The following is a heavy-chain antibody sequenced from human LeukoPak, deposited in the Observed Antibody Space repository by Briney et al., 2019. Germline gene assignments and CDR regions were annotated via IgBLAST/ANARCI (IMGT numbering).Heavy chain of an antibody. CDR3: AKSQGSSGWYNYYYGMDV. CDR1: GFTFRTYA. Sequence: GGSLRLSCVGSGFTFRTYAMIWVRQAPGKGLQWVSAISDSGGSTYYADSVKGRFTISRDNSKNTLYLQMNSLRAEDTAVYYCAKSQGSSGWYNYYYGMDVWGQGTTVTVSS. J-gene: IGHJ6*02. D-gene: IGHD6-19*01. V-gene: IGHV3-23*01. CDR2: ISDSGGST.